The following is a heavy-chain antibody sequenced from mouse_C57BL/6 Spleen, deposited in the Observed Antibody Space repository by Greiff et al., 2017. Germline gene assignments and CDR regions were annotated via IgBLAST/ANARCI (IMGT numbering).Heavy chain of an antibody. Sequence: ESGPGLVKPSQSLSLTCSVTGYSITSGYYWNWIRQFPGNKLEWMGDISYDGSNTYNPALKNRTSITRDTSKNQFFLKLNSVTTEDTATYYCARDGDGSSYDWGQGTTLTVSS. CDR2: ISYDGSN. V-gene: IGHV3-6*01. J-gene: IGHJ2*01. CDR3: ARDGDGSSYD. CDR1: GYSITSGYY. D-gene: IGHD1-1*01.